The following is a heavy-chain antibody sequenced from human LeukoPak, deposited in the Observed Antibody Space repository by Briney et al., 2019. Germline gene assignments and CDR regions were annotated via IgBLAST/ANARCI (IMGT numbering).Heavy chain of an antibody. D-gene: IGHD6-13*01. J-gene: IGHJ4*02. CDR1: GGSFSGYY. CDR3: ARGLPGYSSSWYVNY. V-gene: IGHV4-34*01. Sequence: SETLSLTCAAYGGSFSGYYWSWIRQPPGKGLEWIGEINHSGSTNYNPSLKSRVTISVDTSKNQFSLKLSSVTAADTAVYYCARGLPGYSSSWYVNYWGQGTLVTVSS. CDR2: INHSGST.